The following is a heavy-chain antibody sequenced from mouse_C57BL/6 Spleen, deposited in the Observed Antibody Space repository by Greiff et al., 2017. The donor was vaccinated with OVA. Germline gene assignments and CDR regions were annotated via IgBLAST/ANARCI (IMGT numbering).Heavy chain of an antibody. V-gene: IGHV1-80*01. Sequence: QVQLKQSGAELVKPGASVKISCKASGYAFSSYWMNWVKQRPGKGLEWIGQIYPGDGDTNYNGKFKGKATLTADKSSSTAYMQLSSLTSEDSAVYFCARSYSNYFGDYWGQGTSVTVSS. D-gene: IGHD2-5*01. CDR1: GYAFSSYW. CDR3: ARSYSNYFGDY. CDR2: IYPGDGDT. J-gene: IGHJ4*01.